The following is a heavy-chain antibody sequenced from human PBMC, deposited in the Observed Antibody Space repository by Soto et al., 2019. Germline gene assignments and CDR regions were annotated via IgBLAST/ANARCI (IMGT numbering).Heavy chain of an antibody. CDR1: GFTFSSYE. Sequence: GGSLRLSCAASGFTFSSYEMNWVRQAPGKGLEWVSYISSSGSTIYYADSVKGRFTISRDNAKNSLYLQMNSLRAEDTAVYYCARTITIFGVVMRYGMGVWGQGTTVTVSS. CDR3: ARTITIFGVVMRYGMGV. J-gene: IGHJ6*02. CDR2: ISSSGSTI. D-gene: IGHD3-3*01. V-gene: IGHV3-48*03.